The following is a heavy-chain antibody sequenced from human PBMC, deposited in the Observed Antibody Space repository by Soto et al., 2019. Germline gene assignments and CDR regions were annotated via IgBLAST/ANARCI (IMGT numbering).Heavy chain of an antibody. V-gene: IGHV4-4*02. CDR2: IYQSGRT. D-gene: IGHD2-2*01. CDR1: GGSISSSNW. CDR3: ARVDCSSTTCLMFYHYEGMDV. Sequence: PSETLSLTCVVSGGSISSSNWWSWVRQPPGKGLEWIGEIYQSGRTNYNPSLKSRVTISVDKSKNQFSLRLSSVTAADTAVYYCARVDCSSTTCLMFYHYEGMDVWGQGTTVTVSS. J-gene: IGHJ6*02.